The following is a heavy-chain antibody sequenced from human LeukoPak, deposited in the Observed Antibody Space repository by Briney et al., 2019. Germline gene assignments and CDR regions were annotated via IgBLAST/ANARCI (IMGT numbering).Heavy chain of an antibody. V-gene: IGHV4-31*03. CDR3: AREQVRYYDSSGYSHYYMDV. CDR1: GGSISSGGYY. D-gene: IGHD3-22*01. Sequence: SETLSLTCTVSGGSISSGGYYWSWIRQHPGKGLEWIGYIYYSGSTYYNPSLKSRVTISVDTSKNQFSLKLSSVTAADTTVYYCAREQVRYYDSSGYSHYYMDVWGKGTLVTVSS. CDR2: IYYSGST. J-gene: IGHJ6*03.